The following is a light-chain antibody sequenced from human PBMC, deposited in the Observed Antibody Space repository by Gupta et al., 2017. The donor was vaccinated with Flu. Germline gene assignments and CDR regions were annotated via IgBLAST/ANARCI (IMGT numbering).Light chain of an antibody. CDR1: SSDVGGYNY. J-gene: IGLJ2*01. CDR3: SSDTSSTTRV. Sequence: ITISGTGTSSDVGGYNYVSWYQQHPGKAPKLMVYEVSKRPAGVANRFSGSKSGNTASLTISGRKVEDEADYYGSSDTSSTTRVFGGGTMLTVL. V-gene: IGLV2-14*01. CDR2: EVS.